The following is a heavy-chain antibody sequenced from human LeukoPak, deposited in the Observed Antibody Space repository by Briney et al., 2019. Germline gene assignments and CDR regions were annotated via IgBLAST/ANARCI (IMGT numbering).Heavy chain of an antibody. Sequence: PGGSLRLSCAASGFTFSSYGMHWVRQAPGKGLEWVANIKQDGSEKYYVDSVKGRFTISRDSAKNSLYLQMNSLRAEDTAVYYCARDAAVQQLGYYYYYMDVWGKGITVTVSS. CDR1: GFTFSSYG. J-gene: IGHJ6*03. CDR2: IKQDGSEK. D-gene: IGHD6-13*01. CDR3: ARDAAVQQLGYYYYYMDV. V-gene: IGHV3-7*01.